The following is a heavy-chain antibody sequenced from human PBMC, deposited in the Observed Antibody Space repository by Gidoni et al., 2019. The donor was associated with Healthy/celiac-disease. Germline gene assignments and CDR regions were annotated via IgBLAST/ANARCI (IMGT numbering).Heavy chain of an antibody. J-gene: IGHJ2*01. V-gene: IGHV3-48*02. CDR2: ISSSSSTI. D-gene: IGHD6-13*01. CDR1: GFTFSSYS. Sequence: EVQLVESGGGLVQPGGSLSLSCAASGFTFSSYSMNWVRQAPGKGLEWVSYISSSSSTIYYADSVKGRFTISRDNAKNSLYLQMNSLRDEDTAVYYCARDRVAAAGKYWYFDLWGRGTLVTVSS. CDR3: ARDRVAAAGKYWYFDL.